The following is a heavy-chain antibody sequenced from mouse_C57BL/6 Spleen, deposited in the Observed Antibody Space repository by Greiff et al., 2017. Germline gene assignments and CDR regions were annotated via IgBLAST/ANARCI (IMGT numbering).Heavy chain of an antibody. CDR3: ARSREYDAWFAY. D-gene: IGHD2-14*01. CDR1: GFNIKDYY. J-gene: IGHJ3*01. V-gene: IGHV14-2*01. CDR2: IDPEDGET. Sequence: VQLQQSGAELVKPGASVKLSCTASGFNIKDYYMHWVKQRTEQGLEWIGRIDPEDGETKYAPQFQGKATITADTSSNTAYLQLSSLTSEDTAVYYCARSREYDAWFAYWGQGTLVTVSA.